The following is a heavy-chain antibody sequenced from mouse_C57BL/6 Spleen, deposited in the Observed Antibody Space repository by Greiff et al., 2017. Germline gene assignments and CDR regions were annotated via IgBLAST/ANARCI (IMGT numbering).Heavy chain of an antibody. J-gene: IGHJ2*01. V-gene: IGHV1-82*01. CDR1: GYAFSSSW. D-gene: IGHD1-1*01. CDR2: IYPGDGDT. Sequence: LEESGPELVKPGASVKISCKASGYAFSSSWMNWVKQRPGKGLEWIGRIYPGDGDTNYNGKFKGKATLTADKSSSTAYMQLSSLTSEDSAVYFCARPYYYGNYFDYWGQGTTLTVSS. CDR3: ARPYYYGNYFDY.